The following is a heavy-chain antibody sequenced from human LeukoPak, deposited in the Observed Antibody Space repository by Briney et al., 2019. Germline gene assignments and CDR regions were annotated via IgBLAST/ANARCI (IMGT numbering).Heavy chain of an antibody. CDR3: ARGRYCSGGSCYSGGEFDY. J-gene: IGHJ4*02. D-gene: IGHD2-15*01. V-gene: IGHV1-2*02. CDR1: GYTFSGYY. Sequence: ASVKVSCKASGYTFSGYYMHWVRQAPGQGLEWMGWINPNSGDTHYAQNFQGRVTMTRDTSISTAYMEVSRLTSNDTAVYYCARGRYCSGGSCYSGGEFDYWGQGTLVTVSS. CDR2: INPNSGDT.